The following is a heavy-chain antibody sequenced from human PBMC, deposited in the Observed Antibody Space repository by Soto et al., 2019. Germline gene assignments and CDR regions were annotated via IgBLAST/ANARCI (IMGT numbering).Heavy chain of an antibody. J-gene: IGHJ6*02. Sequence: GGSLRLSCAASGFTFSRYGMQWVRQAPGKGLEWVAIISYHEVDKYYADSVKGRFTISRDNSQNTLYLQMNNLGVEDTAVYFCARDRNLVATIGVRRQFYYYAMDVWGQGTTVTVSS. CDR2: ISYHEVDK. V-gene: IGHV3-30*03. CDR3: ARDRNLVATIGVRRQFYYYAMDV. D-gene: IGHD5-12*01. CDR1: GFTFSRYG.